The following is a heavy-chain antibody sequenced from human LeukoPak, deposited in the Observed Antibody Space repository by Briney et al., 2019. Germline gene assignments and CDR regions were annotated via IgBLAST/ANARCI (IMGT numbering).Heavy chain of an antibody. Sequence: SETLSLTCAVSGYSISSGYYWGWIRQPPGKGLEWIGSIYHSGSTYYNPSLKSRVTISVDTSKNQFSLKLSSVTAADTAVYYCARLNVVVVPAAIPIPFDPWGQGTLVTVSS. CDR3: ARLNVVVVPAAIPIPFDP. CDR2: IYHSGST. V-gene: IGHV4-38-2*01. CDR1: GYSISSGYY. J-gene: IGHJ5*02. D-gene: IGHD2-2*02.